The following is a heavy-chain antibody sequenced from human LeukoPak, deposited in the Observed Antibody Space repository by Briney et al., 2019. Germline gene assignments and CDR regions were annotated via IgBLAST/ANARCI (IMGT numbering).Heavy chain of an antibody. D-gene: IGHD1-26*01. CDR2: IYYSGIT. J-gene: IGHJ6*03. CDR3: ARGWDVDYFYYHMDA. CDR1: GGSMTGFF. V-gene: IGHV4-59*01. Sequence: PSETLSLTCSVSGGSMTGFFWTWLRQPPGKGLEWIGYIYYSGITNYNPSLKSRITISVDTSNNEFSLRLKSVTPADAAIYYCARGWDVDYFYYHMDAWGKGTTVTVSS.